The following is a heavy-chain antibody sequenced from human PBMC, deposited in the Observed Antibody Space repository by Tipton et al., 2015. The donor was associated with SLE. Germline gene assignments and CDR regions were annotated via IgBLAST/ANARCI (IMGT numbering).Heavy chain of an antibody. CDR2: ISGYNGNT. CDR1: GYSFSSYG. D-gene: IGHD1-26*01. CDR3: AREGATMDWFDP. J-gene: IGHJ5*02. Sequence: QSGPEVKKPGASVKVSCEASGYSFSSYGISWVRQAPGQGLEWMGWISGYNGNTNYAQKLQGRVTMTTDTSTSTAYMELRSLRSDDTAVYYCAREGATMDWFDPWGQGTLVTVSS. V-gene: IGHV1-18*01.